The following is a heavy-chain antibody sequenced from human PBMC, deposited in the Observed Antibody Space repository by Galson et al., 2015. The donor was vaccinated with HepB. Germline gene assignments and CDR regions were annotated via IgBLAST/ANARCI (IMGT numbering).Heavy chain of an antibody. CDR1: GFTFSSYG. CDR3: ARGGIVDTAMVWGLDY. Sequence: SLRLSCAASGFTFSSYGMHWVRQAPGKGLEWVAVIWYDGSNKYYADSVKGRFTISRDNSKNTLYLQMNSLRAEDTAVYYCARGGIVDTAMVWGLDYWGQGTLVTVSS. V-gene: IGHV3-33*01. J-gene: IGHJ4*02. CDR2: IWYDGSNK. D-gene: IGHD5-18*01.